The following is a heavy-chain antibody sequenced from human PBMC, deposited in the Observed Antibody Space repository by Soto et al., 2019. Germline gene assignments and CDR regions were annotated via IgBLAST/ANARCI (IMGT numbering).Heavy chain of an antibody. CDR1: GFTFTRYS. D-gene: IGHD2-21*02. Sequence: PGGSLRLSCAASGFTFTRYSMNWVRQAPGKGLEWVSSISSTTNYIYYADSMKGRFTVSRDNAKNALFLQMNSLRDDDTAIYYCARLPKGSLVTAWGQGTQVTVSS. V-gene: IGHV3-21*01. J-gene: IGHJ4*02. CDR2: ISSTTNYI. CDR3: ARLPKGSLVTA.